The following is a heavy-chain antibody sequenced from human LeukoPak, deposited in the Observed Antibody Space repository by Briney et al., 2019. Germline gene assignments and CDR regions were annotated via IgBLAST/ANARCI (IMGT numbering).Heavy chain of an antibody. V-gene: IGHV3-23*01. D-gene: IGHD6-13*01. Sequence: GGSLRLSCAASGFTFSSYGMSWVRQAPGKGLEWVSAISGSGGSTYYADSVKGRFTISRDNAKNSLYLQMNSLRAEDTAVYYCARSVGSSSWTGFDYWGQGTLVTVSS. CDR3: ARSVGSSSWTGFDY. CDR1: GFTFSSYG. CDR2: ISGSGGST. J-gene: IGHJ4*02.